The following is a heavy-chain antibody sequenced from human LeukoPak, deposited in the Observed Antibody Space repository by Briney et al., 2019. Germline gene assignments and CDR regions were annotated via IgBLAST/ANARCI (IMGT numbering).Heavy chain of an antibody. J-gene: IGHJ5*02. CDR1: GGSFTDYY. D-gene: IGHD6-19*01. CDR3: SRRGQWHGSWFDP. V-gene: IGHV4-34*01. CDR2: ITHRGST. Sequence: PSETLSLTYAVFGGSFTDYYWSWIRQPPGKGLEWIGEITHRGSTNYKSSLKSRVTISVDTSKNQFSLRLTSVTAADTAIYYCSRRGQWHGSWFDPWGQGTLFTVSS.